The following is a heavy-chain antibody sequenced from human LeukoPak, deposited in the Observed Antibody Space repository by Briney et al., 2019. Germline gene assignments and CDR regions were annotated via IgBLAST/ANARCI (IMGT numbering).Heavy chain of an antibody. CDR1: GYTFTSYG. Sequence: ASVKVSCKASGYTFTSYGISWVRQAPGQGLEWMGWISAYNGNTNYAQKLQGRVTMTTDTSTSTAYMELRSLRSDDTAVYYCARDQPSLMLRGASGYWGQGTLVTVSS. J-gene: IGHJ4*02. V-gene: IGHV1-18*01. CDR2: ISAYNGNT. D-gene: IGHD3-10*01. CDR3: ARDQPSLMLRGASGY.